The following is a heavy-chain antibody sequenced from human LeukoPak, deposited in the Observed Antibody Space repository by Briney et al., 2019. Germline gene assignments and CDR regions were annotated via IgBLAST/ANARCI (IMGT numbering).Heavy chain of an antibody. Sequence: ASVKVSCKVSGYSLTDLSIHWVRQAPGKGLEWMGGFDPDDGETIYAQKFQGRVTMTEDTSADIAYMELSSLKSEDTALYYCARIDRGGYNFPCYFDYWGQGTLVTVSS. CDR1: GYSLTDLS. J-gene: IGHJ4*02. CDR3: ARIDRGGYNFPCYFDY. CDR2: FDPDDGET. V-gene: IGHV1-24*01. D-gene: IGHD5-24*01.